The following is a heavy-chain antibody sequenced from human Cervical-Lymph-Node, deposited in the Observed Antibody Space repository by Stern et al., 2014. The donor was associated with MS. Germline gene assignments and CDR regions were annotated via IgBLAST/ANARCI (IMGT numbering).Heavy chain of an antibody. CDR2: IYYSGTT. J-gene: IGHJ5*02. CDR3: ARFRTIFDWFDP. CDR1: GDSITSTSYY. D-gene: IGHD3-3*01. Sequence: LQLQESGPGLVKPSQTLSLTCTVSGDSITSTSYYWSWIRQHPTKGLEWIGYIYYSGTTYSNPSLQSRLSMSVDTSKNQFSLKLNSVTAADTAVYYCARFRTIFDWFDPWGQGILVTVSS. V-gene: IGHV4-31*03.